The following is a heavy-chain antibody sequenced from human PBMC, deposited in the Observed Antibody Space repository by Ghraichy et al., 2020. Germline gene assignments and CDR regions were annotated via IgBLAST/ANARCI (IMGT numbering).Heavy chain of an antibody. Sequence: SETLSLTCAVSGGSISSSNWWSWVRQPPGKGLEWIGEIYHSGSTNYNPSLKSRVTISVDKSKNQFSLKLSSVTAADTAVYYCARDRREYSSSSEVSYYYGMDVWGQGTTVTVSS. J-gene: IGHJ6*02. D-gene: IGHD6-6*01. CDR2: IYHSGST. CDR1: GGSISSSNW. CDR3: ARDRREYSSSSEVSYYYGMDV. V-gene: IGHV4-4*02.